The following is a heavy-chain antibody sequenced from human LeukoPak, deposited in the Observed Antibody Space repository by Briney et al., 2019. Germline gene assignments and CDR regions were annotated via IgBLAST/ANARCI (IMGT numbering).Heavy chain of an antibody. D-gene: IGHD5-18*01. CDR3: ARHLSGVTGYTYGRGIDY. J-gene: IGHJ4*02. CDR1: GGSFSGYY. V-gene: IGHV3-21*01. Sequence: ETLSLTCAVYGGSFSGYYWSWVRQAPGKGLEWVSSISSSSSYIYYADSVKGRFTISRDNAKNSLYLQMNSLRAEDTAVYYCARHLSGVTGYTYGRGIDYWGQGTLVTVSS. CDR2: ISSSSSYI.